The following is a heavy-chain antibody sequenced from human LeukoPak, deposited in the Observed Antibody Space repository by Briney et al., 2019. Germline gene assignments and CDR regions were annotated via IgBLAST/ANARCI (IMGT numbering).Heavy chain of an antibody. V-gene: IGHV4-59*01. Sequence: SETLSLTCSVSGGSISSYYWSWIRQPPGKGLEWIGYIYYSGSTNYNPSLKSRVTISVDTSKNQFSLKLSSVTAADTAVYYCARGGSAEESSAYYKYYYYYMDVWGKGTTVTVS. J-gene: IGHJ6*03. CDR2: IYYSGST. CDR1: GGSISSYY. D-gene: IGHD3-22*01. CDR3: ARGGSAEESSAYYKYYYYYMDV.